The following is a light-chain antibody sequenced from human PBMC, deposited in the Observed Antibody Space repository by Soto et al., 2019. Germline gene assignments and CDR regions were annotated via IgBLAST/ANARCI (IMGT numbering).Light chain of an antibody. CDR3: SSYTRSSARV. V-gene: IGLV2-14*01. CDR1: SSDVGGYNH. CDR2: DVS. Sequence: QSVLTQSASVSGSPGQSITISCTGTSSDVGGYNHVSWYQQHPGKAPTLLIYDVSNRPSGISNRFSGSKSGNTASLTISGLQAEDEADYFCSSYTRSSARVFGTGTKVTVL. J-gene: IGLJ1*01.